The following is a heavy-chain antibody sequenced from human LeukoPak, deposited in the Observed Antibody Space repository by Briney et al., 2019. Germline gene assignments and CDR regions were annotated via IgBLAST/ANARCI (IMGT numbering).Heavy chain of an antibody. V-gene: IGHV3-21*01. J-gene: IGHJ5*01. CDR2: ISSSSSYI. D-gene: IGHD2-2*01. CDR1: GFTFSSYS. Sequence: PGGSLRLSCAASGFTFSSYSMNWVRQAPGKGLEWGSSISSSSSYIYYADSVKGRLTISRGNAKNSLYLQMNSLRSEDTALYHCARHSASLRPDSWGQGTLVTVSS. CDR3: ARHSASLRPDS.